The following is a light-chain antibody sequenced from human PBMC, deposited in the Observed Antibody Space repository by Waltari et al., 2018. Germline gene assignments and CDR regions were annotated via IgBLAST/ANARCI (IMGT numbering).Light chain of an antibody. CDR2: EAN. J-gene: IGLJ1*01. Sequence: QSALTSPASVSVSPGQSVTNSFTGTISDVGSYYLVSWYPHHPVKAPKLMIYEANKRPSGVSNRFSGSKSGITASLTISGLQAEDEADYYCCSYAGTITPYVFGSGTKVTVL. V-gene: IGLV2-23*01. CDR1: ISDVGSYYL. CDR3: CSYAGTITPYV.